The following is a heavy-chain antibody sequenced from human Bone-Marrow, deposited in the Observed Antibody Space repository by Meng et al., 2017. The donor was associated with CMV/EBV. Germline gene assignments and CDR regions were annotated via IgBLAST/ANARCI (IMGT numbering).Heavy chain of an antibody. V-gene: IGHV3-7*01. Sequence: GESLKISCVVSGFTVSSNYMSWVRQAPGKGLEWVATINPDEGEKYYVDSVRGRFTISRDNAKNSAHLQMNNLRVEDTAVYYCARDKSGAMDVWGQGTPVTVSS. CDR3: ARDKSGAMDV. CDR2: INPDEGEK. CDR1: GFTVSSNY. J-gene: IGHJ6*02.